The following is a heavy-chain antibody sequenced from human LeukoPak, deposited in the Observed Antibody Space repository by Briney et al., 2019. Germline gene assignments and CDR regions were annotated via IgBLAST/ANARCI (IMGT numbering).Heavy chain of an antibody. J-gene: IGHJ4*03. Sequence: SETLSLTRTVSGGSVSSGSYYWSWIRQPPGKGLEWIGYIYYSGSTNYNPSPKSRVTISVDTSKNQFSLKLSSVTAADTAVYYCARGYSGYAFDYWGQGNLGSVSS. CDR3: ARGYSGYAFDY. V-gene: IGHV4-61*01. D-gene: IGHD5-12*01. CDR1: GGSVSSGSYY. CDR2: IYYSGST.